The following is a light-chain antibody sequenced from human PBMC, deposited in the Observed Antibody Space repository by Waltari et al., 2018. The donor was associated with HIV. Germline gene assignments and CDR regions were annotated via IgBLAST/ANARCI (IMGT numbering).Light chain of an antibody. CDR3: TTYTATDSLL. J-gene: IGLJ2*01. Sequence: ALTPPASVSGSPGPSVTISCTGTSHDFDLSKFPPWYQQHPGRAPQLIIFGVNYRPSGISSRFSASKSGDTASLTISGLQSGDEADYYCTTYTATDSLLIGSGTKLTVL. CDR2: GVN. CDR1: SHDFDLSKF. V-gene: IGLV2-14*01.